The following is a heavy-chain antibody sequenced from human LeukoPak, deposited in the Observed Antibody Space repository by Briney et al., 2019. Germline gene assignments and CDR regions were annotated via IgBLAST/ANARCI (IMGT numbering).Heavy chain of an antibody. Sequence: SETLSLTCAVSGGSISSGGYSWSWIRQPPGKGLEWIGYIYHSGSTYYNPSLKSRVTISVDTSKNQFSLKLSSVTAADTAVYYCARRPFMTTVTTYDYWGQGTLVTVSS. CDR2: IYHSGST. J-gene: IGHJ4*02. CDR3: ARRPFMTTVTTYDY. CDR1: GGSISSGGYS. V-gene: IGHV4-30-2*01. D-gene: IGHD4-17*01.